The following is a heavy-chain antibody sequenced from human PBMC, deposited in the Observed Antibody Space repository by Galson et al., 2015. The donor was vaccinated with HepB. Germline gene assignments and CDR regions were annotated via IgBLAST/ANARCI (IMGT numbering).Heavy chain of an antibody. CDR1: GFTFSSYS. CDR2: ISSSSSYI. Sequence: SLRLSCAASGFTFSSYSMDWVRQAPGKGLEWVSSISSSSSYIYYADSVKGRFTISRDNAKNPLYLQMNSLRAEDTAVYYCARVAAIAAAGTRSNWFDPWGQGSLVTVSS. V-gene: IGHV3-21*01. J-gene: IGHJ5*02. CDR3: ARVAAIAAAGTRSNWFDP. D-gene: IGHD6-13*01.